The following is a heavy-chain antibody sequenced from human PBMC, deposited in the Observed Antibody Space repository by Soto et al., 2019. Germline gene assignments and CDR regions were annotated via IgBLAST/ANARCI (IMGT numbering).Heavy chain of an antibody. Sequence: QVQLVQSGAEVKKPGASVKVSCKASGYTFTSYGISWVRQAPGQGLEWMGGITYNGDTNYPQMLQGRVTMTTDTSTSTAYMELRSLRSDDTAVYYCARAVVTSYGVFDNWGQGTLVTVSS. CDR1: GYTFTSYG. D-gene: IGHD3-22*01. CDR3: ARAVVTSYGVFDN. CDR2: ITYNGDT. V-gene: IGHV1-18*01. J-gene: IGHJ4*02.